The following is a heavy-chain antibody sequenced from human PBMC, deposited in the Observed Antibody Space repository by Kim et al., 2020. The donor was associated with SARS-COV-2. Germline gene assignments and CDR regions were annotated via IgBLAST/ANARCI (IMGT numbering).Heavy chain of an antibody. Sequence: GGSLRLSCAASGFSFNNYAMSWVRQAPGKGLEWVSGIRDSGGSREYADSVKGRFSISRDNSKNTLYLPMDSLRAEDTAVYYCAKVTSGSSGWFEYFQYWGQGTLVTVSS. CDR3: AKVTSGSSGWFEYFQY. J-gene: IGHJ1*01. V-gene: IGHV3-23*01. CDR1: GFSFNNYA. CDR2: IRDSGGSR. D-gene: IGHD6-19*01.